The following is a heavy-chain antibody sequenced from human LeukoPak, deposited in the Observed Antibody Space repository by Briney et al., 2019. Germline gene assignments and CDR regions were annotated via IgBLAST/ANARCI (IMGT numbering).Heavy chain of an antibody. J-gene: IGHJ3*02. CDR3: ASPLYADAFDI. V-gene: IGHV1-69*06. Sequence: GASVKVSCKASGGTFSSYAINWVRQAPGQGLKWMGGIIPIFGTANYAQKFQGRVTITADKSTSTAYMELSSLRSEDTAVYYCASPLYADAFDIWGQGTMVTVSS. CDR2: IIPIFGTA. CDR1: GGTFSSYA. D-gene: IGHD5/OR15-5a*01.